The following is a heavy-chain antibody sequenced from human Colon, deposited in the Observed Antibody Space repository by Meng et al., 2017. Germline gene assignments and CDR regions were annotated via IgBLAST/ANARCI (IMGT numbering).Heavy chain of an antibody. D-gene: IGHD3-10*01. V-gene: IGHV4-30-4*01. Sequence: QAQLKESVPGLVKPSQTASLTCTVPGGFLNSDDYYWSWIRQSPGGGLEWIGLLSYSGNTFYNPSLRSRVAISADTSKSQFSLYLRSVTAADTAVYYCAREWRHYYGAGSFDYWGQGALVTVSS. CDR2: LSYSGNT. J-gene: IGHJ4*02. CDR3: AREWRHYYGAGSFDY. CDR1: GGFLNSDDYY.